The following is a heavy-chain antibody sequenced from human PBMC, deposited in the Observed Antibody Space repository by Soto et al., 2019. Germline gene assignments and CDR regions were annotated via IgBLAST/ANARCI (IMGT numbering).Heavy chain of an antibody. CDR3: TRGQEVWWNEGPLGLHGLDV. V-gene: IGHV1-8*01. D-gene: IGHD1-1*01. CDR2: MNPSSANT. CDR1: RYTFISYD. Sequence: ASVKVSCKASRYTFISYDINWVRQAPGQGLEWMGWMNPSSANTGYAQKFQGRISMTRNTSMNTAYMELNSLTSEDTAVYYCTRGQEVWWNEGPLGLHGLDVWGQGTTVTVSS. J-gene: IGHJ6*02.